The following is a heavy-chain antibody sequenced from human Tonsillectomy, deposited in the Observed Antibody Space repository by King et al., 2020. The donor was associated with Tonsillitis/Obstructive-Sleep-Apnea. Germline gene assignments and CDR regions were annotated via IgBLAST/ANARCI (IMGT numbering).Heavy chain of an antibody. J-gene: IGHJ6*02. D-gene: IGHD3-10*01. V-gene: IGHV3-43*01. Sequence: VQLVESGGVVVQPGGSLRLSCAASGFTFDDYTMHWVRQAPGKGLEWVSLISWDGGSTYYADSVKGRFTISRDNSKNSLYLQMNSLRTEDTALYYCAKDQNYNASGIADSYGMDVWGQGTTVTVSS. CDR3: AKDQNYNASGIADSYGMDV. CDR1: GFTFDDYT. CDR2: ISWDGGST.